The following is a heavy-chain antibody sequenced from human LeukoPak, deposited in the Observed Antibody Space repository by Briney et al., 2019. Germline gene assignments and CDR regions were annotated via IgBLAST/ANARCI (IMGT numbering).Heavy chain of an antibody. J-gene: IGHJ4*02. Sequence: GESLRLSCAASGFSFTTYWMSWVRQAPGKGLEWVANIKQDGSEKYYVDSVKGRFTISRDNAKNSLYLQMNSLRAEDTAVYYCAREGISFDYWGQGTLVTVSS. CDR1: GFSFTTYW. CDR2: IKQDGSEK. CDR3: AREGISFDY. D-gene: IGHD2-15*01. V-gene: IGHV3-7*01.